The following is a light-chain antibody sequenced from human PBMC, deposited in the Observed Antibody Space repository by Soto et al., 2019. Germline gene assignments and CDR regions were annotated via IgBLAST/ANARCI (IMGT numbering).Light chain of an antibody. CDR3: QQSFGSPPIT. CDR1: QNIENY. V-gene: IGKV1-39*01. J-gene: IGKJ5*01. Sequence: DIQMTQSPSSLSASLGDTVTISCRASQNIENYLHWYQQKAGKAPEVLLYVASVLKDGVSSRYSGSGFATDFTLTITNLQPEDFAMYYCQQSFGSPPITFGQGTRLDIK. CDR2: VAS.